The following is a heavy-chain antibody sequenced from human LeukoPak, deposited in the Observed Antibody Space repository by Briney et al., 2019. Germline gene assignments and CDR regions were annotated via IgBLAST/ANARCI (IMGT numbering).Heavy chain of an antibody. CDR1: GYTFTGYY. D-gene: IGHD3-22*01. V-gene: IGHV1-2*02. Sequence: ASVKVSCKASGYTFTGYYMHWVRQAPGQGLEWMGWINPNSGGTNYAQKFQGRVTMTRDTSISTAYMELSRLRSDDTAVYYCARDSDSSGYFKYYFDYWGQGTLVTVSS. CDR2: INPNSGGT. J-gene: IGHJ4*02. CDR3: ARDSDSSGYFKYYFDY.